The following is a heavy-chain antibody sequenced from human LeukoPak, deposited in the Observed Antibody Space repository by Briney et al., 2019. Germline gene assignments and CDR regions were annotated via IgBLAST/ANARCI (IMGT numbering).Heavy chain of an antibody. V-gene: IGHV3-30*02. CDR2: IRYDGSNK. CDR3: ARAGKGISTYYDFWSGYYPLSYYYYYYMDV. D-gene: IGHD3-3*01. J-gene: IGHJ6*03. CDR1: GFTFSSYG. Sequence: PGGSLRLSCAASGFTFSSYGMHWVRQAPGKGLEWVAFIRYDGSNKYYADSVKGRFTISRDNSKNTLYLQMNSLRSEDTAVYYCARAGKGISTYYDFWSGYYPLSYYYYYYMDVWGKGTTVTVSS.